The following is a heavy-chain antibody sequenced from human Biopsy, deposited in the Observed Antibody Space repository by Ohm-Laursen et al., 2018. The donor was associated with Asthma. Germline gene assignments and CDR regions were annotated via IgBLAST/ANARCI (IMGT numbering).Heavy chain of an antibody. J-gene: IGHJ4*02. CDR3: AREGVAGTHIED. CDR2: ISYDGSSI. D-gene: IGHD6-19*01. V-gene: IGHV3-30-3*01. CDR1: GFTFSIYD. Sequence: SLRLSCTASGFTFSIYDTHWVRQAPGKGLEWVAVISYDGSSIYYADSVKGRFTISRDNSKNTLSLQMNSLTAEDTAVYYCAREGVAGTHIEDWGQGTLVTVSS.